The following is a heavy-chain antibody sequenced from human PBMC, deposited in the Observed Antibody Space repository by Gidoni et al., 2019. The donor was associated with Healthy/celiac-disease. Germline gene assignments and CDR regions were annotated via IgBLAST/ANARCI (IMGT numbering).Heavy chain of an antibody. CDR3: ARDQLAGPDY. CDR2: ISYDGSNK. V-gene: IGHV3-30*03. Sequence: QVQLVESGGGVVQPGRSLRLSCAASGFTFSSYGMHWVRQAPGKGLEWLAVISYDGSNKYYADSVKGRFTISRDNSKNTLYLQMNSLRAEDTAVYYCARDQLAGPDYWGQGTLVTVSS. CDR1: GFTFSSYG. J-gene: IGHJ4*02.